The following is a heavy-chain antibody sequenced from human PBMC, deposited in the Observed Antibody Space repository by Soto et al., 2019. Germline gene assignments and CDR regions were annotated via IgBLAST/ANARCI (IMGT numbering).Heavy chain of an antibody. CDR3: ARGWGKYFGVNDF. V-gene: IGHV1-18*01. Sequence: IQLVQSAGEVKRPGASVKVSCKASGYTFNTFGITWVRQAPGQGLEWMGCVSGYSDKRDYSRKLQDRITLSADPSTTTADMELRSLTSDDTAVYYCARGWGKYFGVNDFWGQGPLVTVSS. J-gene: IGHJ4*02. CDR1: GYTFNTFG. D-gene: IGHD2-8*01. CDR2: VSGYSDKR.